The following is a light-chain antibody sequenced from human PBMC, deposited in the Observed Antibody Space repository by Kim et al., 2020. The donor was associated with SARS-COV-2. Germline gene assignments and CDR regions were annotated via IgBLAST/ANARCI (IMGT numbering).Light chain of an antibody. CDR1: SLRNYY. J-gene: IGLJ3*02. V-gene: IGLV3-19*01. Sequence: SSELTQDPTMSVALGQTVRITCQGESLRNYYASWYQQKPGRAPVLVIYRHSVRPPGIPDRFSCSTSGNTASLTIAGAQAEDEADYYCNSRDSSGDRWLFGGGTQLTVL. CDR3: NSRDSSGDRWL. CDR2: RHS.